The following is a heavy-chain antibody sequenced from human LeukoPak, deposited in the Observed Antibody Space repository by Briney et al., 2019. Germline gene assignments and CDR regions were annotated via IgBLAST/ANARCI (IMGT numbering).Heavy chain of an antibody. CDR2: ISGSGGST. CDR3: AKHDYDFWSGSPDY. Sequence: GGSLRLSCAASGFTFSSYAMSWVRQAPGKGLEWVSAISGSGGSTYYADSVKGRFTISRDNSKNTLYLQMNSLRAEDTAVYYCAKHDYDFWSGSPDYWGRGTLVTVSS. J-gene: IGHJ4*02. CDR1: GFTFSSYA. V-gene: IGHV3-23*01. D-gene: IGHD3-3*01.